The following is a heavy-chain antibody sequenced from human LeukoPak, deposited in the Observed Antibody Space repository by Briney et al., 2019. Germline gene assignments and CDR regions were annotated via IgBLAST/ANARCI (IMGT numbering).Heavy chain of an antibody. CDR3: AKVSSSSGYFIH. D-gene: IGHD3-22*01. V-gene: IGHV3-23*01. CDR2: ISVSGGST. Sequence: AGSLRLSCAASGFTFSSYAIHWVRQAPGKGLEWVSGISVSGGSTYYADSVKDRFTISRDNSKNTLYLQMNSLRVGDTAVYSCAKVSSSSGYFIHWGQGTLVTVSS. J-gene: IGHJ4*02. CDR1: GFTFSSYA.